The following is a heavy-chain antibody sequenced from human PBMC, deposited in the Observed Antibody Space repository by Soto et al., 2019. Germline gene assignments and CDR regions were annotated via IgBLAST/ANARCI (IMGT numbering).Heavy chain of an antibody. D-gene: IGHD6-13*01. CDR3: ARDGDGNIAAAGTAFDI. J-gene: IGHJ3*02. Sequence: ASVKVSCKASGYTFTSYYMHWVRQAPGQGLEWMGIINPSGGSTSYAQKFQGRVTMTRDTSTSTVYMELSSLRSEDTAVYYCARDGDGNIAAAGTAFDIWGQGTMVTVSS. V-gene: IGHV1-46*01. CDR2: INPSGGST. CDR1: GYTFTSYY.